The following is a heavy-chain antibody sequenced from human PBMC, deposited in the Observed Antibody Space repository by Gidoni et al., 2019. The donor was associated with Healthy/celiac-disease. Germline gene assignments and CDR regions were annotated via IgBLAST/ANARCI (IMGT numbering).Heavy chain of an antibody. V-gene: IGHV3-43*01. CDR2: ISWDGGST. CDR1: GFTFDDYT. J-gene: IGHJ4*02. Sequence: EVQLVESGGVVVQPGGSMRLSCAACGFTFDDYTMHLVRQAPGKGLEWVSLISWDGGSTYYADSVKCRFTISRDNSKNSLYLQMNSLRTEDTALYYCAKKGRAFDYWGQGTLVTVSS. CDR3: AKKGRAFDY.